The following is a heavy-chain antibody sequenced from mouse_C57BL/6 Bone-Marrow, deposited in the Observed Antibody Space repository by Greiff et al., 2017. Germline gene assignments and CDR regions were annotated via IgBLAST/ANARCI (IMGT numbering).Heavy chain of an antibody. CDR2: ISSGSSAI. D-gene: IGHD1-1*01. Sequence: EVMLVESGGGLVKPGGSLKLSCAASGFTFSDYGMHWVRQAPEKGLEWVAYISSGSSAIYYADTVKGRFTISRDNAKNTLCLQMTRLRCEDTAMYDGERRGYDGSSAWFAYWGQGTLVTVSA. CDR1: GFTFSDYG. CDR3: ERRGYDGSSAWFAY. V-gene: IGHV5-17*01. J-gene: IGHJ3*01.